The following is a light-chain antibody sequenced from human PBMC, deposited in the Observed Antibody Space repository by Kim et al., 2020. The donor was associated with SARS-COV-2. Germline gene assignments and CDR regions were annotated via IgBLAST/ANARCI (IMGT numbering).Light chain of an antibody. CDR3: LQDYTYPFT. V-gene: IGKV1-6*01. Sequence: AIQMTQSPSSVSASVGDRVTITCRASHDITNDLGWYQQKPGKAPKLLIYAASNLQSGVPSRFSGSGSGTDFTLTISSLQPEDFATYYCLQDYTYPFTFGPGTKVDIK. CDR1: HDITND. CDR2: AAS. J-gene: IGKJ3*01.